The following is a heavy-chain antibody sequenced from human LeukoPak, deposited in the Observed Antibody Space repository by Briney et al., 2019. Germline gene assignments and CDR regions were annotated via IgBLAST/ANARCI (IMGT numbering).Heavy chain of an antibody. J-gene: IGHJ4*02. D-gene: IGHD1-14*01. CDR3: ARSEMADY. Sequence: EASVKVSCKASGYTFTGYYMHWVRQGPGQGLEWMGWINPDSGATNYAQRFQGRVTMTRDTSISTAYMELSRLRSDDTALYYCARSEMADYWGQGTLVTVSS. CDR1: GYTFTGYY. V-gene: IGHV1-2*02. CDR2: INPDSGAT.